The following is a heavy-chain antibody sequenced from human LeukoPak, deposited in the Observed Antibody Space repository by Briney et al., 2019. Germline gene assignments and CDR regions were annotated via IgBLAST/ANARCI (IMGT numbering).Heavy chain of an antibody. CDR1: GYTFSVYF. CDR3: ARVTQTDYDFDY. CDR2: IYPSGGRT. J-gene: IGHJ4*02. D-gene: IGHD4-17*01. Sequence: ASVKVSCKASGYTFSVYFINWVRQAPGQGLEWMGIIYPSGGRTNYAQKFQGRVTMTTDTSTSTAYMELRSLRSDDTAVYYCARVTQTDYDFDYWGQGTLVTVSS. V-gene: IGHV1-46*01.